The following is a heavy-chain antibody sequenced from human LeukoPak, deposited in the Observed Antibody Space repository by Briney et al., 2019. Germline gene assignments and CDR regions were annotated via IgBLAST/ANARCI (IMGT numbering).Heavy chain of an antibody. J-gene: IGHJ4*02. CDR2: IYNTGIT. Sequence: PSETPSLTCTVSGGSISSYYWSWIRQPPGKGLEWIGYIYNTGITKYNPSLKSRVTMSMDTSKNQFSLRLSSVTAADTAVYYCARGGWYSDCWGQGTLVTVSS. CDR3: ARGGWYSDC. D-gene: IGHD6-19*01. V-gene: IGHV4-59*01. CDR1: GGSISSYY.